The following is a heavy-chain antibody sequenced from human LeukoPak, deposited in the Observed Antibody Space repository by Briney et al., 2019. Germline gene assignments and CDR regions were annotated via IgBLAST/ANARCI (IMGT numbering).Heavy chain of an antibody. Sequence: GASVKVSCKASGGTFSSYAISWVRQAPGQGLEWMGGIIPTFGTANYAQKFQGRVTITTDESTSTAYMELSSLRSEDTAVYYCARIESPYHGGNSYGFDYWGQGTLVTVSS. CDR3: ARIESPYHGGNSYGFDY. CDR2: IIPTFGTA. CDR1: GGTFSSYA. V-gene: IGHV1-69*05. D-gene: IGHD4-23*01. J-gene: IGHJ4*02.